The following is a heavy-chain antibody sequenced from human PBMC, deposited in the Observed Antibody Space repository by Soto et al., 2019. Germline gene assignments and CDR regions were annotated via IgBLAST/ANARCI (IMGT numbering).Heavy chain of an antibody. D-gene: IGHD6-6*01. Sequence: QVQLVESGGGVVQPGRSLRLSCAASGFTFSSYGMHWVRQAPGKGLEWVAVISYDGSNKYYADSVKGRFTISRDNSKNTLYLQMNSLRAEDTAVYYCAKVRYSSSSPDFDYWGQGTLVTVSS. J-gene: IGHJ4*02. CDR1: GFTFSSYG. V-gene: IGHV3-30*18. CDR2: ISYDGSNK. CDR3: AKVRYSSSSPDFDY.